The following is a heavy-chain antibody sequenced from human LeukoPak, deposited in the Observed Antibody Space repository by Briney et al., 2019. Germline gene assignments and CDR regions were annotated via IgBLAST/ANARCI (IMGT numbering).Heavy chain of an antibody. Sequence: SETLSLTCAVYGGSFSGYYWSWIRQPPGKGLEWIGEINHSGSTKYNPSLKSRVTISVDTSKNQFSLKLSSVTAADTAVYYCARDDSVVGTAYDYWGQGNPGHRLL. CDR3: ARDDSVVGTAYDY. D-gene: IGHD6-19*01. J-gene: IGHJ4*02. V-gene: IGHV4-34*01. CDR2: INHSGST. CDR1: GGSFSGYY.